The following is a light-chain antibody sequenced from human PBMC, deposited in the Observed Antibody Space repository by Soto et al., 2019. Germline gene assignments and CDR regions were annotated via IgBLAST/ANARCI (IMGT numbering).Light chain of an antibody. CDR2: AAS. V-gene: IGKV1-39*01. Sequence: DIQMTQSPSSLSASVGDRVTITCRASRSISIYLNWYQQRPGKAPKLLIYAASSLQSGVPSRFSGSGSGTEFTLTISSLQPDDFATYYCQQYNSYPGRTFGQGTKVDIK. J-gene: IGKJ1*01. CDR3: QQYNSYPGRT. CDR1: RSISIY.